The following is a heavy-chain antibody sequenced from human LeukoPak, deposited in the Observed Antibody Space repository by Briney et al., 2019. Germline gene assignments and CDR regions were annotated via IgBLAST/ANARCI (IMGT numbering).Heavy chain of an antibody. V-gene: IGHV1-18*01. D-gene: IGHD3-9*01. CDR1: GYTFTSYG. CDR3: AREGTYYDILTGYYKAAIFDY. Sequence: ASVKVSCKASGYTFTSYGISWVRQAPGQGLEWMGLISAYNGNTNYAQKLQGRVTMTTDTSTSTAYMELRSLRSDDTAVYYCAREGTYYDILTGYYKAAIFDYWGQGTLVTVSS. J-gene: IGHJ4*02. CDR2: ISAYNGNT.